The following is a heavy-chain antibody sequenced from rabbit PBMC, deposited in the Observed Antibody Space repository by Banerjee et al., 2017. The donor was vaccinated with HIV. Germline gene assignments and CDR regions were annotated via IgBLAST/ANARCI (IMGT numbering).Heavy chain of an antibody. CDR1: GFSISASYY. CDR3: ARGINL. J-gene: IGHJ4*01. CDR2: INSSSGNT. V-gene: IGHV1S40*01. Sequence: QSLEESGGDLVKPGASLTLTCTASGFSISASYYMCWVRQAPGKGLEWIACINSSSGNTVYATWAKGRFTISKTSSTTVTLQMTSLTAADTATYFCARGINLWGPGTLVTVS.